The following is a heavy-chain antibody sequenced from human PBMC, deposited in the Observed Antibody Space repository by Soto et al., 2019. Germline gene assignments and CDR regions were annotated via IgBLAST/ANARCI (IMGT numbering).Heavy chain of an antibody. D-gene: IGHD6-13*01. J-gene: IGHJ5*02. V-gene: IGHV4-39*07. CDR3: ARERPDGSRLDP. Sequence: ASETLSLTCTVSGGSISSSSYYWGWIRQPPGKGLEWTGSIYYSGSTYYNPSLKSRVTISVDTSKNQFSLKLSSVTAADTAVYYCARERPDGSRLDPWGQGTLVTVSS. CDR2: IYYSGST. CDR1: GGSISSSSYY.